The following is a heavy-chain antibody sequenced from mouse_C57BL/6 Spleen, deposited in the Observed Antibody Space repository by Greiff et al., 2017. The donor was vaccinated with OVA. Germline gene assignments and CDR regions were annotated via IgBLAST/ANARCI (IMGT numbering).Heavy chain of an antibody. Sequence: VQLQQSVAELVRPGASVKLSCTASGFNIKNTYMHWVKQRPEQGLEWIGRIDPENGNTKYDPKFQGKATITADTSSNTAYLQLSSLTSEDTAIYCCASLYGSSPNYAMCYWGQGTSVTVSS. V-gene: IGHV14-3*01. CDR3: ASLYGSSPNYAMCY. D-gene: IGHD1-1*01. J-gene: IGHJ4*01. CDR1: GFNIKNTY. CDR2: IDPENGNT.